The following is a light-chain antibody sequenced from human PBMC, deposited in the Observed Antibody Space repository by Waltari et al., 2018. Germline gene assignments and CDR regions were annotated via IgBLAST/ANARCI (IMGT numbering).Light chain of an antibody. V-gene: IGLV3-10*01. J-gene: IGLJ1*01. CDR3: YSSDSTGLRV. Sequence: SYELTQPPSVSVSPGPTARNTRSGHELPRKYAYWFQQKSGQAPRLVIFEDTKRPSGIPERFSGSSSGTVATLTITGAQVDDEADYYCYSSDSTGLRVFGGGTTVVVL. CDR1: ELPRKY. CDR2: EDT.